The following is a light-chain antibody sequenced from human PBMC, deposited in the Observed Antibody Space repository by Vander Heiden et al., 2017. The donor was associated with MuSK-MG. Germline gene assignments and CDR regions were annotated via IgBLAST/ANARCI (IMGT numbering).Light chain of an antibody. CDR1: QSISND. CDR3: QQYTNWPPYT. CDR2: AAS. V-gene: IGKV3-15*01. Sequence: EVVMTQSPATLSVSPGERATLSCRASQSISNDLAWYQQKPGQAPRLLIYAASTRATGIPARFSGSGSGTEFTLTISSRQSEDFAVYYCQQYTNWPPYTFGQGTKLEIK. J-gene: IGKJ2*01.